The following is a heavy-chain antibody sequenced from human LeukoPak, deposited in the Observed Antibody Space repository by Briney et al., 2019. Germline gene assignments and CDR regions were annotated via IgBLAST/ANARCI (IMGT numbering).Heavy chain of an antibody. D-gene: IGHD5-18*01. CDR3: ARERDTSMVALDS. CDR1: GCPVSTKY. CDR2: ITSNIYT. J-gene: IGHJ4*02. V-gene: IGHV3-69-1*01. Sequence: PGGSLRLSCVASGCPVSTKYRSWVRQAPGKGLEWVSCITSNIYTYYADSVRGRFTISRDNSQNSVYLVMNSLRAEDTAVYYCARERDTSMVALDSWGQGTLVTVSS.